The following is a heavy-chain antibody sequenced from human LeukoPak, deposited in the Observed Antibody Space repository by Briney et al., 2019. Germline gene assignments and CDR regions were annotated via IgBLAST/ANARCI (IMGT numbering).Heavy chain of an antibody. CDR2: IYHSGST. Sequence: SETLSLTCTVSGYSISSGYYWGWIRQPPGKGLEWIGSIYHSGSTYYNPSLKSRVTISVDTSKNQFSLKLSSVTAADTAVYYCARVYGAGNYYLSFDYWGQGNLVTVSS. D-gene: IGHD3-10*01. V-gene: IGHV4-38-2*02. CDR1: GYSISSGYY. CDR3: ARVYGAGNYYLSFDY. J-gene: IGHJ4*02.